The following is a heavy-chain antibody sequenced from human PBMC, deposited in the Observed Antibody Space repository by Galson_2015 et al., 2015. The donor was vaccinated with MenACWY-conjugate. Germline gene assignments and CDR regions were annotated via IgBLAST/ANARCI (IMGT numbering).Heavy chain of an antibody. CDR1: GFSFSDYG. CDR2: IHYDGSSE. J-gene: IGHJ4*02. CDR3: VKDRYYHFDY. Sequence: SLRLSCAASGFSFSDYGIHWVRQAPGKGLVWMAYIHYDGSSEDYMDSVKGRFNISRDNSKNTVFLQMNSLRAEDPAVYYCVKDRYYHFDYWGQGTLVAVSS. V-gene: IGHV3-30*02. D-gene: IGHD3-22*01.